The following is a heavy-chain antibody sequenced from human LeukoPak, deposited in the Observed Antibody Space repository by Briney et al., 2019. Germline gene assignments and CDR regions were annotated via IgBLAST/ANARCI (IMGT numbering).Heavy chain of an antibody. J-gene: IGHJ4*02. CDR1: GFTFSSYA. V-gene: IGHV3-23*01. CDR2: ISGSGNST. D-gene: IGHD2-15*01. CDR3: AKDAPGLGYCSGGSCYSGYFDS. Sequence: GSLRLSCAASGFTFSSYAMHWVRQAPGKGLEWVSVISGSGNSTYYADSVKGRFTISRDNSRNTLYLEMNSLRAEDTAIYYCAKDAPGLGYCSGGSCYSGYFDSWGQGTLVTVSS.